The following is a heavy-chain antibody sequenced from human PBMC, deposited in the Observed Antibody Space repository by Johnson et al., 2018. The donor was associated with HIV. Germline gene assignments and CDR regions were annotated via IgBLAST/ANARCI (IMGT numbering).Heavy chain of an antibody. Sequence: QVQLVESGGGLIQPGGSLRVSCAPSGFTVINNYMSWVRQAPGKGLELVAVISYDGSNKYYADSVKCRFTMSLYLQMNSLRAEDTALYYCAKDLSWKGFCDAFDIWGQGTMVTVSS. CDR1: GFTVINNY. D-gene: IGHD6-13*01. CDR2: ISYDGSNK. J-gene: IGHJ3*02. CDR3: AKDLSWKGFCDAFDI. V-gene: IGHV3-30*18.